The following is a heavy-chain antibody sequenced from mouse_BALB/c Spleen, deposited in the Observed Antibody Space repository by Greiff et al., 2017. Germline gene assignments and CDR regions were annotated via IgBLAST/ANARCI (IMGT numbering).Heavy chain of an antibody. V-gene: IGHV5-6-4*01. CDR2: ISSGGSYT. J-gene: IGHJ2*01. Sequence: EVMLVEPGGGLVKPGGSLKFSCAASGFTFSSYTMSWVRLTPGKRLEWVATISSGGSYTYYPDSVKGRFTISRDNAKNTLYMQMSSLKSEDTAMYYCTRAGSPDDWGQGTTLTVSS. D-gene: IGHD6-2*01. CDR3: TRAGSPDD. CDR1: GFTFSSYT.